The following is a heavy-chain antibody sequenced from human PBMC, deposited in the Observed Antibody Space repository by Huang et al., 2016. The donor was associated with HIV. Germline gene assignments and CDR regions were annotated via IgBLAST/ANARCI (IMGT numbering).Heavy chain of an antibody. CDR3: VRDPRIQSWLNYFDY. V-gene: IGHV3-74*01. CDR1: GFTFSSYW. J-gene: IGHJ4*02. CDR2: INSDGSRS. D-gene: IGHD3-22*01. Sequence: EVQLVESGGGLVQPGGSLRLSCAASGFTFSSYWMHWVRQAPGKGLVLVARINSDGSRSGYADSVKGRFTSSRDNAKNTLYLQMNSLRAEDTAVYYCVRDPRIQSWLNYFDYWGQGTLVSVSS.